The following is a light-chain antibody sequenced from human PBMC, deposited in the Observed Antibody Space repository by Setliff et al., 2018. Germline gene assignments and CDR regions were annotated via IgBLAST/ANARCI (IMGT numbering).Light chain of an antibody. CDR3: QAWDGFTGRYE. CDR2: EDR. V-gene: IGLV3-1*01. CDR1: KLGNKY. Sequence: SFELAQPPSVSVSPGQTASITCSGDKLGNKYACWYQQKPGQSPVLVIYEDRKRPAGIPERFSGSTSGNTATLTISGTQIMDGADYYCQAWDGFTGRYEFGTGTKVTVL. J-gene: IGLJ1*01.